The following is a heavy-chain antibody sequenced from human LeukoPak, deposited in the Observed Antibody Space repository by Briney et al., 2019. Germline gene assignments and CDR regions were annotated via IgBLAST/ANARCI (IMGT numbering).Heavy chain of an antibody. D-gene: IGHD6-19*01. V-gene: IGHV4-61*01. CDR2: IYYSGST. CDR1: GGSISSSSYY. CDR3: AREIMAGSSPFAFDI. Sequence: NPSETLSLTCTVSGGSISSSSYYWSWIRQPPGKGLEWIGYIYYSGSTNYNPSLKSRVTISVDTSKNQFSLKLSSVTAADTAVYYCAREIMAGSSPFAFDIWGQGTMVTVSS. J-gene: IGHJ3*02.